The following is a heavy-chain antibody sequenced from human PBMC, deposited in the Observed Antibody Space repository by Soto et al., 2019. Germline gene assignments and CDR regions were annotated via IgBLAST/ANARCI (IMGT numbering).Heavy chain of an antibody. V-gene: IGHV3-21*01. CDR2: ISSSSSYI. CDR3: ARGFNYDILTGSPFYYYYYYMDV. CDR1: GFTFSSYS. Sequence: GGSLRLSCAASGFTFSSYSMNWVRQAPGKGLEWVSSISSSSSYIYYADSVKGRFTISRDNAKNSLYLQMNSLRAEDTAVYYCARGFNYDILTGSPFYYYYYYMDVWGKGTTVTVSS. D-gene: IGHD3-9*01. J-gene: IGHJ6*03.